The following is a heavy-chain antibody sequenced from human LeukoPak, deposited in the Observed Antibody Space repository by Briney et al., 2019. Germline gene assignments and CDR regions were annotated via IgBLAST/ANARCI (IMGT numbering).Heavy chain of an antibody. CDR1: GGSIISSSYN. D-gene: IGHD3-9*01. Sequence: NTSETLSLTCTVSGGSIISSSYNWAWVRQPPGKGLEWIATIFHGGATYYNPSLQSRVAISVDTSKNQFSLKLNSVTAADTAVYYCARHPTGYPNWFDPWGQGTLVSVSS. J-gene: IGHJ5*02. V-gene: IGHV4-39*01. CDR3: ARHPTGYPNWFDP. CDR2: IFHGGAT.